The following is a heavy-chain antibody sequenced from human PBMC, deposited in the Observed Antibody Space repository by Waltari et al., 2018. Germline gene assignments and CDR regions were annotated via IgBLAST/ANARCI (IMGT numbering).Heavy chain of an antibody. D-gene: IGHD6-19*01. CDR1: AFTLSNSA. CDR2: FVRSGFGT. V-gene: IGHV3-23*01. Sequence: DVRLSESGGGLAQPGGSLRLSCVASAFTLSNSAMSWVRQAPGKGLEGVSAFVRSGFGTHYADSVKGRFAISRDNAKNTLYLQMNSLRAEDTAVYYCAKCEMYDSGWCAFFRYWGQGTLVTVSS. CDR3: AKCEMYDSGWCAFFRY. J-gene: IGHJ4*02.